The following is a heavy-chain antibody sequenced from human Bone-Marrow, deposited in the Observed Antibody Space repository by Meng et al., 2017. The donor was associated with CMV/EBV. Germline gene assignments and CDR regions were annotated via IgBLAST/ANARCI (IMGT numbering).Heavy chain of an antibody. CDR3: AREDSQIHRDTIIGVVIDYYYYYGMDV. D-gene: IGHD3-3*01. CDR1: GFTFSSYW. V-gene: IGHV3-21*01. J-gene: IGHJ6*02. CDR2: ISSSSSYI. Sequence: GESLKISCAASGFTFSSYWMSWVRQAPGKGLEWVSSISSSSSYIYYADSVKGRFTISRDNAKNLLYLQMYSLRAEDTAVYYCAREDSQIHRDTIIGVVIDYYYYYGMDVWGQGTTVTVSS.